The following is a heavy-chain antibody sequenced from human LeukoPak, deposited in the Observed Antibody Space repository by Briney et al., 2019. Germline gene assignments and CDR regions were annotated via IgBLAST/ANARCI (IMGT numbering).Heavy chain of an antibody. CDR3: TRGGGSGYYFGIPRYYFDA. D-gene: IGHD3-22*01. CDR2: VFHTGVT. CDR1: GGSLEGLY. V-gene: IGHV4-59*11. Sequence: SETLSLTCTVSGGSLEGLYWSWIRQSPEKGLEWIGNVFHTGVTSYNLSLRSRVTISVDTSRNQFSLTMTSMTAADTAIYYCTRGGGSGYYFGIPRYYFDAWGQGVLVTVSS. J-gene: IGHJ4*02.